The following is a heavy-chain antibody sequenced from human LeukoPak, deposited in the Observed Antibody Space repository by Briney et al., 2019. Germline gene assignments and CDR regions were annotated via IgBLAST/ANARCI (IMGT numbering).Heavy chain of an antibody. CDR1: GFTFSSYS. V-gene: IGHV3-23*01. D-gene: IGHD3-22*01. J-gene: IGHJ4*02. Sequence: GGSLRLSCAASGFTFSSYSMNWVRQAPGKGLEWVSAISGSGGSTYYADSVKGRFTISRDNSKNTLYLQMNSLRAEDTAVYYCAKVASRITMIVVVRGYYFDYWGQGTLVTVSS. CDR3: AKVASRITMIVVVRGYYFDY. CDR2: ISGSGGST.